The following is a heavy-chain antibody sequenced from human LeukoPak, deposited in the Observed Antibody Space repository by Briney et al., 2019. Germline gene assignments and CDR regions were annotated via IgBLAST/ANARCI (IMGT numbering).Heavy chain of an antibody. CDR2: ISSSSSYT. CDR1: GFTFSDYY. Sequence: GGSLRLSCAASGFTFSDYYMSWIRQAPGKGLEWVSYISSSSSYTNYADSVKGRFTISRDNAKNSLYLQMNSLRAEDTAVYYCARDRYCTNGVCFLYGMDVWGQGTTVTVSS. D-gene: IGHD2-8*01. CDR3: ARDRYCTNGVCFLYGMDV. J-gene: IGHJ6*02. V-gene: IGHV3-11*06.